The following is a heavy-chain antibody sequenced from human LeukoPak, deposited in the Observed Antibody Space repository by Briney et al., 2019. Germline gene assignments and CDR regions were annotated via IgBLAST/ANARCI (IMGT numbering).Heavy chain of an antibody. CDR3: ARARAPPGWFDP. CDR1: GDSLSSSSYY. CDR2: IYFSGSS. V-gene: IGHV4-39*07. Sequence: SETLSLTFSASGDSLSSSSYYRGWLRQPPGKGLEWIGNIYFSGSSYYNPSLRSRLTISVDTSKNQFSMKLSSVTAADTAVYYCARARAPPGWFDPWGLGSLVTVSS. J-gene: IGHJ5*02.